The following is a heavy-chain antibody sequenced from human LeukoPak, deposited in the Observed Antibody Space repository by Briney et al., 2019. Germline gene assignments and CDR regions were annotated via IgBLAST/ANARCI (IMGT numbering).Heavy chain of an antibody. D-gene: IGHD6-13*01. V-gene: IGHV4-39*07. Sequence: SETLSLTCTVSGGSISSSSYYWGWIRQPPGKGLEWIGSIYYSGSTYYNPSLKSRVTISVDTSKNQFSLKLSSVTAADTAVYYCARVSGTAAAGDFDYWGQGTLVTVSS. CDR3: ARVSGTAAAGDFDY. CDR2: IYYSGST. J-gene: IGHJ4*02. CDR1: GGSISSSSYY.